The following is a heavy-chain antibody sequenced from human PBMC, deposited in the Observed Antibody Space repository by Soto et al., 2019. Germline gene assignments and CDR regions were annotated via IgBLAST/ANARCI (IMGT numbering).Heavy chain of an antibody. CDR3: VKTGRFGQLVPSDY. D-gene: IGHD6-6*01. J-gene: IGHJ4*02. CDR1: GFTFSSYV. CDR2: ISSNGDDT. Sequence: GGSLRLSCSASGFTFSSYVMFWVRQAPGKGLQYVSLISSNGDDTHYADSVKGRFTISRDNSKSTLFLQMTSLRTEDTAVYYCVKTGRFGQLVPSDYWGQGTLVTVSS. V-gene: IGHV3-64D*06.